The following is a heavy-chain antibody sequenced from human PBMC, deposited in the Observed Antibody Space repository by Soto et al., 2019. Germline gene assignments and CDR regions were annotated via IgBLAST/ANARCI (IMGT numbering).Heavy chain of an antibody. D-gene: IGHD3-16*01. V-gene: IGHV1-69*13. CDR3: ARTAPMDAGDKYYYDF. CDR2: IIPFFGTA. CDR1: GGTFSTFG. J-gene: IGHJ4*02. Sequence: SVKVSCKTSGGTFSTFGISWVRQAPGQGLEWMGGIIPFFGTAEYSQKFEDRITITADESTNTVYMDLRSLTSEDTAIYYCARTAPMDAGDKYYYDFWGQGTLVTVS.